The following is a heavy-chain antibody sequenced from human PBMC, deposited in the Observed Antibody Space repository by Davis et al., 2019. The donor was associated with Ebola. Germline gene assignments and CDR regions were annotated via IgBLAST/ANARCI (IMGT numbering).Heavy chain of an antibody. Sequence: GESLKISCAASGLTVSSNYMSWIRQAPGKGLEWVSIIYSGGGTVYADSVKGRFTISRDNSKNTLYLQMNSLRAEDTAVYYCAKAPLSTGRVFFDYWGQGTLVTVSS. D-gene: IGHD1-14*01. J-gene: IGHJ4*02. CDR3: AKAPLSTGRVFFDY. CDR1: GLTVSSNY. V-gene: IGHV3-53*01. CDR2: IYSGGGT.